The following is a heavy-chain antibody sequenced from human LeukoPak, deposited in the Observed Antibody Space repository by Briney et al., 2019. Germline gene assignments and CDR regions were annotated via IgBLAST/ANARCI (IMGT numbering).Heavy chain of an antibody. Sequence: VASLRLSCAASGFTFSTNEMNWVRQAPGKGLEWVSYISTSGTTIYYADSVKGRFTISRDNAKNSLYLQMNSLRAEDTAVYYCASQKGLAYSSSWYTYFDYWGQGTLVTVSS. D-gene: IGHD6-13*01. CDR1: GFTFSTNE. CDR2: ISTSGTTI. V-gene: IGHV3-48*03. J-gene: IGHJ4*02. CDR3: ASQKGLAYSSSWYTYFDY.